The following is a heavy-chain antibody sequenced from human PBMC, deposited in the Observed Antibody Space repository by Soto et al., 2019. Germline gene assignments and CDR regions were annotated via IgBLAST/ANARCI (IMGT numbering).Heavy chain of an antibody. D-gene: IGHD6-13*01. CDR1: GDSVSSNSAA. J-gene: IGHJ6*02. CDR2: TYYRSKWYN. V-gene: IGHV6-1*01. CDR3: ARWNSSSWYPYYYGMDV. Sequence: SQTLSLTCAISGDSVSSNSAAWNWIRQSPSRGLEWLGRTYYRSKWYNDYAVSVKSRITINPDTSKNQFSLQLNYVTPEDTAVYYCARWNSSSWYPYYYGMDVWGQGTTVTVSS.